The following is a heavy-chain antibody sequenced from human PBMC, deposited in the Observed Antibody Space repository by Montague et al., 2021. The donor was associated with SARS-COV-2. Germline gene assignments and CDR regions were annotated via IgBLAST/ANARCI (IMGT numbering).Heavy chain of an antibody. CDR2: IYSSGSA. V-gene: IGHV4-59*12. J-gene: IGHJ4*02. CDR3: ARVFRGQRLAFDF. CDR1: GSSITSYY. D-gene: IGHD6-25*01. Sequence: SETLSLTCTVSGSSITSYYWSWIRQAPGKGLEWIAYIYSSGSASYNPSLRSRVTMSVDKSTNQFSLRLNSVTAADTAVYCCARVFRGQRLAFDFWGQGALVIVSS.